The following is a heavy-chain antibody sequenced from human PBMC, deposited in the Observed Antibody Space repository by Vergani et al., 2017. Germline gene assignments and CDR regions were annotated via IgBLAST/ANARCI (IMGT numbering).Heavy chain of an antibody. V-gene: IGHV1-69-2*01. Sequence: EVQLVQSGAEVKKPGATMKISCKVSGYTFTDHSMHWVKQAPGKGLEWMGLVDPEDGETIYAEKFKGRVTIAADTSTDTAHLELISLRSEDTAVYYCATPQTVTTGGMEVWGQGTTVIVSS. J-gene: IGHJ6*02. CDR2: VDPEDGET. D-gene: IGHD4-17*01. CDR3: ATPQTVTTGGMEV. CDR1: GYTFTDHS.